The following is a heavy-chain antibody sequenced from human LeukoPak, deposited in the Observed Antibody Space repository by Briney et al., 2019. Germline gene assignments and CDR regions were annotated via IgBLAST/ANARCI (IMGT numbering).Heavy chain of an antibody. V-gene: IGHV4-38-2*02. CDR2: INHSGST. CDR3: ARQGMTSVTTINFRWFDP. J-gene: IGHJ5*02. D-gene: IGHD4-17*01. CDR1: GYSISSGYY. Sequence: PSETLSLTCTVSGYSISSGYYWGWIRQPPGKGLEWIGEINHSGSTNYNPSLKSRVTISVDTSKNQFSLKLSSVTAADTAVYYCARQGMTSVTTINFRWFDPWGQGTLVTVSS.